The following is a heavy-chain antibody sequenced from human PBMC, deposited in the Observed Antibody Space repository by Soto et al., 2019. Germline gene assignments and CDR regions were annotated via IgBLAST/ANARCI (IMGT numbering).Heavy chain of an antibody. CDR2: ISSDVNYK. J-gene: IGHJ4*02. CDR3: ARQKNRGVWLFDF. V-gene: IGHV3-30-3*01. D-gene: IGHD5-12*01. Sequence: QVQLVESGGGVVQPGRSLRLSCAASGFTFSSYALHWVRQAPGKGLDWVAVISSDVNYKYYADSVKGRFTISRDNSKNALYLQMNSLRAEDPAVYYCARQKNRGVWLFDFWGQGTLVTVSS. CDR1: GFTFSSYA.